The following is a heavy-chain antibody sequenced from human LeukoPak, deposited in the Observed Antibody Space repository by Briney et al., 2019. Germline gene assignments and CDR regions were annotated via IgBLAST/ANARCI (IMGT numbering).Heavy chain of an antibody. D-gene: IGHD3-16*01. Sequence: PGGSLRLSCAASGFTFSCYAMSWVRQAPGKGLEWVSGTSGSGGSEYYADSVRGRFTISRDTSKNVLFLQMNSLRVEDTALYYCAKALTDHQDLDAFDFWGQGTVVTVSP. V-gene: IGHV3-23*01. CDR1: GFTFSCYA. CDR3: AKALTDHQDLDAFDF. J-gene: IGHJ3*01. CDR2: TSGSGGSE.